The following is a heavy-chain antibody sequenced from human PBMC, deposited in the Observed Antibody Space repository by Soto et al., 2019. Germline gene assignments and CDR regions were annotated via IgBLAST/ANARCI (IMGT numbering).Heavy chain of an antibody. CDR1: GGSISSSSYY. J-gene: IGHJ4*02. D-gene: IGHD2-2*01. CDR3: ARWVRRDIVVVPAATGAGYNSFDY. V-gene: IGHV4-39*01. Sequence: SETLSLTCTVSGGSISSSSYYWGWIRQPPGKGLEWIGSIYYSGSTYYNPSLKSRVTISVDTSKNQFSLKLSSVTAADTAVYYCARWVRRDIVVVPAATGAGYNSFDYWGQGTLVTVSS. CDR2: IYYSGST.